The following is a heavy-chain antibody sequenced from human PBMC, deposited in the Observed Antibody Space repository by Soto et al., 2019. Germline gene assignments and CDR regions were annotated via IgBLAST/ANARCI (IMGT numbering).Heavy chain of an antibody. V-gene: IGHV4-59*01. CDR2: IYYSGST. CDR3: ARRYGKNAFDI. CDR1: GGSISSYY. D-gene: IGHD5-18*01. J-gene: IGHJ3*02. Sequence: QVQLQESGPGLVKPSETLSLTCTVSGGSISSYYWSWIRQPPGKGLEWLGYIYYSGSTNYNPSLKSRVTISVDTSKNQFSLKLSSVTAADTAVYYCARRYGKNAFDIWGQGTMVTVSS.